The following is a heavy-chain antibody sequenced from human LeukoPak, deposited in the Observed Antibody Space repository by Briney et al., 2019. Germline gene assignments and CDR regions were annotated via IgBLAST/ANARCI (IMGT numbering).Heavy chain of an antibody. CDR3: ARGGAVAGLDY. CDR2: ISSSDNTI. Sequence: GGSPRLSCAASGFTFSSYEMNWVRQAPGKGLEWVSYISSSDNTIYYADSVKGRFTISRDNAKLYLQMNSLRAEDTAFYYCARGGAVAGLDYWGQGTLVTVSS. V-gene: IGHV3-48*03. D-gene: IGHD6-19*01. J-gene: IGHJ4*02. CDR1: GFTFSSYE.